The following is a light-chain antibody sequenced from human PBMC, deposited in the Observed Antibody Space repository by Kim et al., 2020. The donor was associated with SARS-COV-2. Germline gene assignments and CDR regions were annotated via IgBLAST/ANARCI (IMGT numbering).Light chain of an antibody. CDR2: DAS. V-gene: IGKV1-5*01. CDR3: QQYISYPLT. CDR1: QTISSW. Sequence: ASVGDSVTITCRASQTISSWLAWYQQKPGKAPKPLIYDASSLQSGVPSRFAGSGSGTDFTLTISSLQPDDFATYHCQQYISYPLTFGRGTKVDIK. J-gene: IGKJ4*01.